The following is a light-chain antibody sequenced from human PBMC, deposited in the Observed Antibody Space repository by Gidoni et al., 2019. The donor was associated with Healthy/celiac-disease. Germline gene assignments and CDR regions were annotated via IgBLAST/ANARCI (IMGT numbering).Light chain of an antibody. CDR1: QSVSSN. Sequence: EIVMTQSPATLSVSPGERATRSCRASQSVSSNLAWYQQKPGQAPRLLIYGASTRATGIPARFSGSGSGTAFTLPISSLQSEDFAVYYCQQYNNWPSFGGGTKVEIK. V-gene: IGKV3D-15*01. CDR3: QQYNNWPS. CDR2: GAS. J-gene: IGKJ4*01.